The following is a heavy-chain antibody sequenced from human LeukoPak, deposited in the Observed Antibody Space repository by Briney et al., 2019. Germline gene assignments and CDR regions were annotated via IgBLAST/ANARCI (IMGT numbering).Heavy chain of an antibody. CDR1: GFTFSSYS. D-gene: IGHD3-10*01. V-gene: IGHV3-21*04. CDR2: ISSSSSYI. CDR3: AKGGAPLLWFGELSRIDY. J-gene: IGHJ4*02. Sequence: PGGSLRLSCAASGFTFSSYSMNWVRQAPGKGLEWVSSISSSSSYIYYADSVKGRFTISRDNAKNSLYLQMNSLRAEDTAVYYCAKGGAPLLWFGELSRIDYWGQGTLVTVSS.